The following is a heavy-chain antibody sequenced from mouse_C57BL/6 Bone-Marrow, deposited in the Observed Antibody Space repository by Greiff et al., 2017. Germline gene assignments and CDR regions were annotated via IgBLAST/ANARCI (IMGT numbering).Heavy chain of an antibody. CDR3: ARQTFDY. CDR1: GFTFSSYG. Sequence: EVHLVESGGDLVKPGGSLKLSCAASGFTFSSYGMSWVRQTPDKRLEWVATISSGGSYTYYTDSVKGRFTISRDNAKNTLYLQMSSLKSEYTAMYYCARQTFDYWGQGTSVTVSS. V-gene: IGHV5-6*01. J-gene: IGHJ4*01. CDR2: ISSGGSYT.